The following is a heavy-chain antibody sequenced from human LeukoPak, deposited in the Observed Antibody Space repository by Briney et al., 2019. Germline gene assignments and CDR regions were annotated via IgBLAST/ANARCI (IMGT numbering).Heavy chain of an antibody. J-gene: IGHJ3*02. Sequence: PGGSLRLSCAASGFTFSSYVMHWVRQAPGKGLEWVAIISYDGSNEYYADSVKGRFTISRDNSKNTLYLQMNSLRAEDTAVYYCARGGSYLSAFDIWGQGTMVTVSS. V-gene: IGHV3-30*14. CDR3: ARGGSYLSAFDI. D-gene: IGHD1-26*01. CDR1: GFTFSSYV. CDR2: ISYDGSNE.